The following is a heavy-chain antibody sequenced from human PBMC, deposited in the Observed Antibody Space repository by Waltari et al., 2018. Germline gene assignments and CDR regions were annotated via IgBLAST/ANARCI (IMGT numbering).Heavy chain of an antibody. CDR2: SNPDTGGT. D-gene: IGHD1-1*01. Sequence: QVQLVQSGAEVKKPGASVKVSCRASGYTFTGYYMHLVRQAPGQGLEWMGWSNPDTGGTKYVQKFQGRVTMTRDTSISTVYMELSRLNLDDTAIYYCARPLEEHNWFDPWGQGTLVTVSS. CDR1: GYTFTGYY. CDR3: ARPLEEHNWFDP. V-gene: IGHV1-2*02. J-gene: IGHJ5*02.